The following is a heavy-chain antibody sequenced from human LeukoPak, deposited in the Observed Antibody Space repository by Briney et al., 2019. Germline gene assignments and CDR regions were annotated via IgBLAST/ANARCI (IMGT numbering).Heavy chain of an antibody. CDR3: AREYYYDSSGYYPDAFDI. CDR2: ISAYNGNT. D-gene: IGHD3-22*01. Sequence: ASVKVSCKASGYTFTSYGISWVRQAPGQGLEWMGWISAYNGNTNYAQKLQGRVTMTTDTSTSTAYMELRSLRSDDTAAYYCAREYYYDSSGYYPDAFDIWGQGTMVTVSS. V-gene: IGHV1-18*01. CDR1: GYTFTSYG. J-gene: IGHJ3*02.